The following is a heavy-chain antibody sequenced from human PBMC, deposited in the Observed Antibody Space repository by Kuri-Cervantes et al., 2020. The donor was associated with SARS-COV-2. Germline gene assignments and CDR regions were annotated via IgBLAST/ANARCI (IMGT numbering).Heavy chain of an antibody. Sequence: LRLSCTVSGGSISSGDYYWSWIRQPPGKGLEWIGYIYYSGSTYYNPSLKSRVTISVDTSKNQFSLKLSSVTAADTAVYYCARVGHHFSTDFWSGYREASNWFDPWGQGTLVTVSS. CDR3: ARVGHHFSTDFWSGYREASNWFDP. CDR2: IYYSGST. V-gene: IGHV4-30-4*01. CDR1: GGSISSGDYY. D-gene: IGHD3-3*01. J-gene: IGHJ5*02.